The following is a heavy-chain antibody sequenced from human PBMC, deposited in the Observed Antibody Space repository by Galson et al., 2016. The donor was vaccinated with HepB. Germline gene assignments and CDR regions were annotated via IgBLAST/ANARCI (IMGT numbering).Heavy chain of an antibody. CDR3: VKDPGWLVLSDYYDMDV. Sequence: SLRLSCAGSGFTFKTYTMHWVRQAPGRGLEYVSAISSRGDNTYYADSVKGRFTISRDNSKNTVYLQMSSLRVGDTAVYYCVKDPGWLVLSDYYDMDVWGQGTTVTVSS. V-gene: IGHV3-64D*06. CDR2: ISSRGDNT. CDR1: GFTFKTYT. D-gene: IGHD3-22*01. J-gene: IGHJ6*02.